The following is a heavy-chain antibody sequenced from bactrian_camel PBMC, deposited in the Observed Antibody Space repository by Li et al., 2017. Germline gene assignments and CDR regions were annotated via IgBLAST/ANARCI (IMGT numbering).Heavy chain of an antibody. V-gene: IGHV3S1*01. CDR2: ISTGGDST. J-gene: IGHJ4*01. Sequence: HVQLVESGGGSVQAGGSLRLSCAASGYTYSSICMGWFRQAPGKEREGVAAISTGGDSTSYADSVKGRFTISRDNAKDTLYLQMNSLKIEDTAVYYCALGSSRQATMTARGKGTQVTVS. D-gene: IGHD3*01. CDR1: GYTYSSIC.